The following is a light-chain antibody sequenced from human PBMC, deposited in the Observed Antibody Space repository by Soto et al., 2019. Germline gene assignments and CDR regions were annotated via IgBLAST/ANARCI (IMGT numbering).Light chain of an antibody. J-gene: IGLJ2*01. CDR3: CSYAGSYTVV. CDR1: SSDVGGYNY. CDR2: DVS. V-gene: IGLV2-11*01. Sequence: LTQPRSVSGSPGQSVTISCTGTSSDVGGYNYVSWYQQHPGKAPKLMIYDVSKRPSGVPDRFSGSKSGNTASLTISGLQAEDEADYYCCSYAGSYTVVFGGGTKLTVL.